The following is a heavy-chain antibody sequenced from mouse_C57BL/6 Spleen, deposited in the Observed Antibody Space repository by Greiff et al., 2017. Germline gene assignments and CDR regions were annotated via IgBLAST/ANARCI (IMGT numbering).Heavy chain of an antibody. Sequence: QVQLQQSGPGLVAPSQRLSITCTVSGFSFTSYGVSWVRQPPGKGLEWLGVIWGDGGTNYHSAPISRLSISKDNSESQVCLKLNSLQTDDTATYYCAKRYDGYYLRYFDYWGQGTTLTVSS. D-gene: IGHD2-3*01. CDR2: IWGDGGT. CDR1: GFSFTSYG. CDR3: AKRYDGYYLRYFDY. J-gene: IGHJ2*01. V-gene: IGHV2-3*01.